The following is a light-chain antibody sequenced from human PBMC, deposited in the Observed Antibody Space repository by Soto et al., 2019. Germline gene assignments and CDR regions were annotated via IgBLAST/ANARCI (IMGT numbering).Light chain of an antibody. Sequence: EIVLTQSPGTLSLSPGDRATLSCRASRSVNSRYLAWYQQKPGQAPWLLIYGTSTRATGIPDRFSGSGSGTDFTLTISRLEPEDFAVYHCHQYGYSPNTFGQGTNLEIK. J-gene: IGKJ2*01. CDR3: HQYGYSPNT. CDR1: RSVNSRY. CDR2: GTS. V-gene: IGKV3-20*01.